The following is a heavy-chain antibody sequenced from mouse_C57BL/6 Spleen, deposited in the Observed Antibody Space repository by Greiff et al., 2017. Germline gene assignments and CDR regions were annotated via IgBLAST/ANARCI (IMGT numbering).Heavy chain of an antibody. Sequence: VQLQQSGAELVRPGTSVKVSCKASGYAFTNYLIEWVKQRPGQGLEWIGVINPGSGGTNYNERFKGKATLTADKSSSTAYMQLSSLTSEDSAVYFCARGGLAWFAYWGQGTLVTVSA. CDR2: INPGSGGT. CDR1: GYAFTNYL. CDR3: ARGGLAWFAY. V-gene: IGHV1-54*01. J-gene: IGHJ3*01.